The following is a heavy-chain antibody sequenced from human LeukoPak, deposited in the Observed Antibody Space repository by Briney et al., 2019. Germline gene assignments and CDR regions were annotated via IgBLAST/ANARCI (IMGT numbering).Heavy chain of an antibody. CDR3: ARRPFYCMDV. CDR1: GGSISSNSYH. V-gene: IGHV4-39*01. Sequence: SETLSLTCTVSGGSISSNSYHWGWIRQPPGKGLEWIASIYYSGSTYYNPSLKSRVTISVDTSKNQFSLKLSSMTAADTAMYYCARRPFYCMDVWGKGTTVTVSS. CDR2: IYYSGST. J-gene: IGHJ6*03.